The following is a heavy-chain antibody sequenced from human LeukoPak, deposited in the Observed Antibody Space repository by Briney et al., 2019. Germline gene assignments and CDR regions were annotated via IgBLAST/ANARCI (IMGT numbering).Heavy chain of an antibody. J-gene: IGHJ4*02. CDR3: AKDPDYGDGGY. Sequence: GGSLRLSCAASGFTFSSYAMSWVRQAPGKGLEWVSAISGSGGSTYYADSVKGRFTTSRDNSKNTLYLQMNSLRAEDTAVYYCAKDPDYGDGGYWGQGTLVTVSS. V-gene: IGHV3-23*01. CDR2: ISGSGGST. D-gene: IGHD4-17*01. CDR1: GFTFSSYA.